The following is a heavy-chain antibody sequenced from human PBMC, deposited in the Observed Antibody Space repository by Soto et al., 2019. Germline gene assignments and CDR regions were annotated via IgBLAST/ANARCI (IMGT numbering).Heavy chain of an antibody. V-gene: IGHV3-33*01. Sequence: ESGGGVVQPGRSLRLSCAASGFTFSSYGMHWVRQAPGKGLEWVAVIWYDGSNKYYADSVKGRFTISRDNSKNTLYLQMNSLRAEDTAVYYCARDRRGYCSSTSCYVFDYWGQGTLVTVSS. J-gene: IGHJ4*02. D-gene: IGHD2-2*01. CDR1: GFTFSSYG. CDR2: IWYDGSNK. CDR3: ARDRRGYCSSTSCYVFDY.